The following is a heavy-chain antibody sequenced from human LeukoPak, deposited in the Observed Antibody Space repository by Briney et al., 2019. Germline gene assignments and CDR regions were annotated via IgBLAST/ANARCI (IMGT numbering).Heavy chain of an antibody. CDR3: AGTIFGVAPDAFDI. D-gene: IGHD3-3*01. Sequence: GASVKVSCKASGGTFSSYAISWVRQAPGQGLEWMGGIIPIFGTANYAQKFQGRVTITTDESTSTAYMELSSLRSEDTAVYYCAGTIFGVAPDAFDIWGQGTMVTVSS. J-gene: IGHJ3*02. V-gene: IGHV1-69*05. CDR1: GGTFSSYA. CDR2: IIPIFGTA.